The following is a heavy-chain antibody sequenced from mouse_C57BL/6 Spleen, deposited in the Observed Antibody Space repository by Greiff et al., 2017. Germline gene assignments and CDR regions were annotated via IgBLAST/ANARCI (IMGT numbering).Heavy chain of an antibody. CDR1: GYTFTTYP. CDR3: ARADYYGSEGYFDY. CDR2: FHPYNDDT. Sequence: VQLKESGAELVKPGASVKMSCKASGYTFTTYPMEWMKQNHGKSLEWIGNFHPYNDDTKYNEKFKGKATLTVEKSSSTVYLELSRLTSDDSAVYYCARADYYGSEGYFDYWGQGTTLTVSS. D-gene: IGHD1-1*01. V-gene: IGHV1-47*01. J-gene: IGHJ2*01.